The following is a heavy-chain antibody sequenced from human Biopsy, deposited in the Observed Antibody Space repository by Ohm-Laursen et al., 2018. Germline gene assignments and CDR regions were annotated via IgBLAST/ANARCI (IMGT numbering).Heavy chain of an antibody. Sequence: TLSLTCTVSGGSFTGHYWTWIRQPPGKGLEWIGHISHTGYTSYKSSLKSRVTISLDTSRKHFSLRLTSLAAADTAVYYCARGLNKYGGLYFPHWGQGTLVTVSS. J-gene: IGHJ1*01. D-gene: IGHD4-23*01. CDR2: ISHTGYT. V-gene: IGHV4-59*11. CDR1: GGSFTGHY. CDR3: ARGLNKYGGLYFPH.